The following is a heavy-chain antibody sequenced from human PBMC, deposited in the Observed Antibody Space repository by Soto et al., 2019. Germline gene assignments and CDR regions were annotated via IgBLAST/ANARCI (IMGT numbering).Heavy chain of an antibody. V-gene: IGHV4-34*01. CDR3: ARGGAGDYCFDY. D-gene: IGHD4-17*01. Sequence: QVQLRQWGAGLLKSSETLSLTCAVYGGSFSGYYWSWIRQPPGKGLEWIGDINHSGSTNYNPSLKSRVTISVDTSKHQFCLKLSSVTAADTAVYYCARGGAGDYCFDYWGQGTLVTVSS. CDR1: GGSFSGYY. CDR2: INHSGST. J-gene: IGHJ4*02.